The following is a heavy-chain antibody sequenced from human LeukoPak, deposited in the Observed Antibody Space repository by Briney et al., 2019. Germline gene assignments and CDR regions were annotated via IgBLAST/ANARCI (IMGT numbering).Heavy chain of an antibody. D-gene: IGHD6-19*01. Sequence: GGSLRLSCAASGFTFNRNAISWVRQAPGKGLEWVSTIGGSGDKTFYADSVKGRFTISRDNSKNMVHLQMNSLTGEDAALYYCVRRGDASSGWGDHDFWGQGALVTVSS. CDR1: GFTFNRNA. CDR2: IGGSGDKT. J-gene: IGHJ4*02. CDR3: VRRGDASSGWGDHDF. V-gene: IGHV3-23*01.